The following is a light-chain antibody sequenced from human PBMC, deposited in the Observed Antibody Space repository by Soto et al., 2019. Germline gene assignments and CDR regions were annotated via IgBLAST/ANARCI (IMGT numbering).Light chain of an antibody. Sequence: DIQMTQSPSTLSASVGDRVTVTCRASQSIGNWLAWYQQKPGKAPNLLIYKASTLESGAPSRFSGSGSGTEFIFTISGLQPDDSATYYCQQYNGTFGQGTKVEI. V-gene: IGKV1-5*03. J-gene: IGKJ1*01. CDR3: QQYNGT. CDR1: QSIGNW. CDR2: KAS.